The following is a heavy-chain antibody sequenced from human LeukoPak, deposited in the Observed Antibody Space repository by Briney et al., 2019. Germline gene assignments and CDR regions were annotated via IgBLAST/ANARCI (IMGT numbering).Heavy chain of an antibody. D-gene: IGHD4-23*01. J-gene: IGHJ3*02. V-gene: IGHV1-2*02. CDR3: ARPQDHGGNVENFNI. Sequence: ASVKVSCKASVYTFTAYYIHWVRQAPGQGLEWMGWINPNSGGTNYALKFRGRVTMTRDTSISTASMELSRLISDDTAVYYCARPQDHGGNVENFNIWGQGTMVTVSS. CDR1: VYTFTAYY. CDR2: INPNSGGT.